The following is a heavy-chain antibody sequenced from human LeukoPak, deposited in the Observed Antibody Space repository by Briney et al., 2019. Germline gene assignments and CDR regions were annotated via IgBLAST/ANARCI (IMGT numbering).Heavy chain of an antibody. CDR2: IIHSGST. CDR1: GGSFCGYY. D-gene: IGHD2-2*01. Sequence: SEALFLTCAVYGGSFCGYYWSWIRQPPGKGLEWIGEIIHSGSTNYNPSLKSRVTISIDTSKNKFSLTLNFVTAGDAAVYYCARGPIDDCSSTSGYEDRGRPQSGNWFDPWGQGTLVTVSS. V-gene: IGHV4-34*01. J-gene: IGHJ5*02. CDR3: ARGPIDDCSSTSGYEDRGRPQSGNWFDP.